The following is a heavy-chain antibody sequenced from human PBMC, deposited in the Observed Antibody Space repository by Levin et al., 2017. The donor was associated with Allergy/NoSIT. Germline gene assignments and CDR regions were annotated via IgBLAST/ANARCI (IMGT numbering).Heavy chain of an antibody. V-gene: IGHV3-23*01. CDR3: AKGKATDAVDYFDA. Sequence: GESLKISCAASGFTFNNYALTWVRQAAGKGLEWVSTIIGDGRTFYADSVRGRFTVSKDETKNTMFLQLDSLRAEDTAIYYCAKGKATDAVDYFDAGGQGTLVTVSS. J-gene: IGHJ5*02. CDR2: IIGDGRT. D-gene: IGHD3-16*01. CDR1: GFTFNNYA.